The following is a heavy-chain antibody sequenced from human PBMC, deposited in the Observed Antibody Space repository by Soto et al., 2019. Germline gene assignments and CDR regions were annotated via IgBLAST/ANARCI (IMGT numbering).Heavy chain of an antibody. J-gene: IGHJ5*02. CDR3: TKEVWGCFGWFVQGFDP. CDR2: ISGSGGST. D-gene: IGHD3-3*01. CDR1: GFTFSSYA. Sequence: GGSLRLSCAASGFTFSSYAMSWVRQAPGKGLEWVSAISGSGGSTYYADSVKGRFTISRDNSKNTLYLQMNSLRAEDTAVYYCTKEVWGCFGWFVQGFDPWGRGTLVTVSS. V-gene: IGHV3-23*01.